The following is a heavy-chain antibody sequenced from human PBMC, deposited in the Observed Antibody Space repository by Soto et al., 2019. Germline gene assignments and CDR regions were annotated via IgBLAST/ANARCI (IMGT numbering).Heavy chain of an antibody. D-gene: IGHD6-13*01. CDR2: IYYSGST. CDR3: ARGCLAAAGDYFDY. Sequence: QLQLQESGPGLVKPSETLSLTCTVSGGSISSSSYYWGWIRQPPGKGLEWIGSIYYSGSTYYNPSLKSRVTISVDTSKNQFSLKLSSVTAADTAVYYCARGCLAAAGDYFDYWGQGTLVTVSS. CDR1: GGSISSSSYY. V-gene: IGHV4-39*01. J-gene: IGHJ4*02.